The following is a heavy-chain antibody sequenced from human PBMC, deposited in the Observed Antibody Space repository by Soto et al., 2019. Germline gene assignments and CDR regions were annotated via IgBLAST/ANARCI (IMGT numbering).Heavy chain of an antibody. V-gene: IGHV3-9*01. CDR3: AKDRGPCRGNKCSSLYYYYAMDV. CDR2: VSWNSEIV. Sequence: PGGSLRLSCEASGFKFGDYAMHWVRQAPGKGLEWVSGVSWNSEIVGYADSVKGRFTISRDNAKNSLYLEMNSLRTEDTALYYCAKDRGPCRGNKCSSLYYYYAMDVWGQGTTVTVSS. D-gene: IGHD2-15*01. J-gene: IGHJ6*02. CDR1: GFKFGDYA.